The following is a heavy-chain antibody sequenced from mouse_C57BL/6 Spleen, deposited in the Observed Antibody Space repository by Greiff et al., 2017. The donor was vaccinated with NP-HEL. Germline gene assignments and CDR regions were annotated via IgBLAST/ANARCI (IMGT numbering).Heavy chain of an antibody. D-gene: IGHD1-1*01. CDR2: IHPNSGST. CDR1: GYTFTSYW. J-gene: IGHJ4*01. Sequence: QVQLQQPGAELVKPGASVKLSCKASGYTFTSYWMHWVKQRPGQGLEWIGMIHPNSGSTNYNEKFKSKATLTVDKSSSTAYMQLSSLTSEDSAVYYCARSPYYYCRNAMDYWGQGTSVTVSS. CDR3: ARSPYYYCRNAMDY. V-gene: IGHV1-64*01.